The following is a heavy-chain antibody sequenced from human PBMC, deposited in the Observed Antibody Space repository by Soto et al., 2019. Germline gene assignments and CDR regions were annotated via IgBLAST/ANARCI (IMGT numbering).Heavy chain of an antibody. CDR2: INHSGST. V-gene: IGHV4-34*01. J-gene: IGHJ4*02. CDR1: GGSFSGYY. CDR3: ARGRGPPRSPYFDY. Sequence: SETLSLTCAVYGGSFSGYYWSWIRQPPGKGLEWIGEINHSGSTNYNPSLKSRVTISVDTSKNQFSLKLSSVTAADTAVYYCARGRGPPRSPYFDYWGQGTLVTVSS.